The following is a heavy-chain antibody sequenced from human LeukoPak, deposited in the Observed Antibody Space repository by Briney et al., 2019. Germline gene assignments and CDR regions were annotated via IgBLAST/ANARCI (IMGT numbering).Heavy chain of an antibody. V-gene: IGHV4-4*07. CDR1: GGSITSHH. J-gene: IGHJ4*02. CDR3: TGRDEGTGWSIDY. D-gene: IGHD6-19*01. Sequence: PSGTLSLTCIVSGGSITSHHWSWIRQLAGKGLEWIGQIKTDGNTNYNPSLDSRVAISVDTSRNRCSLELTSVTVADTAIYYCTGRDEGTGWSIDYWGRGALVTVSS. CDR2: IKTDGNT.